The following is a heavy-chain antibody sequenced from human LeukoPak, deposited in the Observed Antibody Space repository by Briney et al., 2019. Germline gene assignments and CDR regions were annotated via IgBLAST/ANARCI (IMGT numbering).Heavy chain of an antibody. Sequence: GGSLRLSCAASEFAFSDYYVTWIRQAPGKGLEWVSYISNSGGTTHYVDSVKGRFTISRDSARNSLALQMNSLRVEDTAIYYCARGPRAAAGIYYYYMDVWGKGTTVTVSS. CDR1: EFAFSDYY. D-gene: IGHD6-13*01. V-gene: IGHV3-11*04. J-gene: IGHJ6*03. CDR2: ISNSGGTT. CDR3: ARGPRAAAGIYYYYMDV.